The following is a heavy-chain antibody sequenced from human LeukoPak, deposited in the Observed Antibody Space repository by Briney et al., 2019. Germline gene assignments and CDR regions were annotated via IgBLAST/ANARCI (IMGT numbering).Heavy chain of an antibody. CDR3: AKDRDFWSGYGMDV. J-gene: IGHJ6*02. Sequence: GGSLRLSCAASGFTFSSYGMHWVRQAPGKGLEWVAVISYDGSNKYYADSVKGRFTISRDNSKNTLCLQMNSLRAEDTAVYYCAKDRDFWSGYGMDVWGQGTTVTVSS. CDR2: ISYDGSNK. CDR1: GFTFSSYG. V-gene: IGHV3-30*18. D-gene: IGHD3-3*01.